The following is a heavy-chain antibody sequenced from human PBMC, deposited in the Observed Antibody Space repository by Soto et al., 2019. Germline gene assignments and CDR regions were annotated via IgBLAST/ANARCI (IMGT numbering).Heavy chain of an antibody. Sequence: GGSLRLSCAASGFTFSSDAMSWVRQAPGKGLEWVSAISGSGGSTNYADSVKGRFTISRDNAKNTLYLQMNSLRAEDTAVYYCAKDERVRGVIMRGNWFDPWGQGTLVTVSS. CDR2: ISGSGGST. J-gene: IGHJ5*02. CDR1: GFTFSSDA. D-gene: IGHD3-10*01. CDR3: AKDERVRGVIMRGNWFDP. V-gene: IGHV3-23*01.